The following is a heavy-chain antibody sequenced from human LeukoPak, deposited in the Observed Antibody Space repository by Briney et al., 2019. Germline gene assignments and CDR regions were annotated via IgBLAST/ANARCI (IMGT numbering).Heavy chain of an antibody. V-gene: IGHV4-30-2*01. CDR1: GGSISSGGYY. D-gene: IGHD6-13*01. CDR2: IYHSGST. CDR3: AREYVAGDSSSWPDY. Sequence: KASETLSLTCTVSGGSISSGGYYWSWIRQPPGKGLEWIGYIYHSGSTYYNPSLKSRVTISVDTSKNQFSLKLSSVTAADTAVYYCAREYVAGDSSSWPDYWGQGTLVTVSS. J-gene: IGHJ4*02.